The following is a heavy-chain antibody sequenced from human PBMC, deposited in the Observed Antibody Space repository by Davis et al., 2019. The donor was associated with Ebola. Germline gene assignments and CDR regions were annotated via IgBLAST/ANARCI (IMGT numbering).Heavy chain of an antibody. V-gene: IGHV3-48*02. J-gene: IGHJ6*02. CDR3: ARRLPMVQGVISYYYYGMDV. D-gene: IGHD3-10*01. Sequence: GESLKISCAASGFTFSSYSMNWVRQAPGKGLEWVSYISSSSSTIYYADSVKGRFTISRDNAKNSLYLQMNSLRDEDTAVYYCARRLPMVQGVISYYYYGMDVWGQGTTVTVSS. CDR1: GFTFSSYS. CDR2: ISSSSSTI.